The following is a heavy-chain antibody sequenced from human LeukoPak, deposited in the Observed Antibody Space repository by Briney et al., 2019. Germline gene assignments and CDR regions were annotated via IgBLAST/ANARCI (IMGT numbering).Heavy chain of an antibody. CDR1: GGSFSGYY. D-gene: IGHD6-13*01. Sequence: SETLSLTCAVYGGSFSGYYWSWIRQPPGKGLEWIGEINHSGSTNYNPSLKSRVTISVDTSKNQFSLKLSSVTAADTAVHYCARSQRGSWGNWFDPWGQGTLVTVSS. CDR2: INHSGST. J-gene: IGHJ5*02. CDR3: ARSQRGSWGNWFDP. V-gene: IGHV4-34*01.